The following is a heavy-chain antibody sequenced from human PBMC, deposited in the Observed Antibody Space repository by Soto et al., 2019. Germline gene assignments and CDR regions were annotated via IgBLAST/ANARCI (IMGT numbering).Heavy chain of an antibody. D-gene: IGHD3-22*01. CDR3: ARDETYYYDSSGYYYDY. V-gene: IGHV1-18*01. CDR2: ISAYNGNT. Sequence: ASVKVSCKASGYTFTSYGISWVRQAPGQGLEWMGWISAYNGNTNYAQKLQGRVTMTTDTSTSTAYMELRSLRSDDTAVYYCARDETYYYDSSGYYYDYWGQGPLVTVSS. CDR1: GYTFTSYG. J-gene: IGHJ4*02.